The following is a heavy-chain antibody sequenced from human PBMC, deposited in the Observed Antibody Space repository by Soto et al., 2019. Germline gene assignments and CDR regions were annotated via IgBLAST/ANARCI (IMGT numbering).Heavy chain of an antibody. J-gene: IGHJ3*02. CDR2: ISGSGGRT. CDR1: GFPFSSYA. D-gene: IGHD3-16*01. V-gene: IGHV3-23*01. CDR3: AKGGYYSLFDI. Sequence: GGSLRLSCVASGFPFSSYAMSWVRQAPGKGLEWVSGISGSGGRTYYADSVKGRFTISRDNSNNTLSLQMHILRVEDTAVYFCAKGGYYSLFDIWGQGTMVTVSS.